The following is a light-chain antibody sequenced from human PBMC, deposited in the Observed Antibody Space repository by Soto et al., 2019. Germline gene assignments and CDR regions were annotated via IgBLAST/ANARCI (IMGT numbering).Light chain of an antibody. J-gene: IGKJ1*01. Sequence: DIQMTQYQYSLSAYVGRGVAITCRASQSVSSYLNWYQQKPGEAPKLLMFAAASLQTGVPTRFSGSGSGTHFTLNITNLQPEDFATYYCQQSYSSLWTFGQGTKVDIK. CDR3: QQSYSSLWT. CDR1: QSVSSY. V-gene: IGKV1-39*01. CDR2: AAA.